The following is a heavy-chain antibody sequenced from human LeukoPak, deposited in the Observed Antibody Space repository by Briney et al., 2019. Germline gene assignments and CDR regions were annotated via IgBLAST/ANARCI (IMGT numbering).Heavy chain of an antibody. V-gene: IGHV3-30*18. CDR2: ISYDGSNK. Sequence: GGSLRLSCAASGFTFSSYGMHWVRQAPGKGLEWVAVISYDGSNKYYADSVKGRFTTSRDNSKNTLYLQMNSLRAEDTAVYYCAKDFSDCSSTSCYGDYWGQGTLVTVSS. CDR3: AKDFSDCSSTSCYGDY. J-gene: IGHJ4*02. CDR1: GFTFSSYG. D-gene: IGHD2-2*01.